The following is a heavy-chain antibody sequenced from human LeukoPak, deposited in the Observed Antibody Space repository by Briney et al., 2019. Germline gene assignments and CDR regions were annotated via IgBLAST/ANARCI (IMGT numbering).Heavy chain of an antibody. CDR2: IYTSGST. V-gene: IGHV4-4*07. Sequence: PSETLSLTCTVSGGPISSYYWSWIRQPAGKGLEWIGRIYTSGSTNYNPSLKSRVTMSVDTSKNQFSLKLSSVTAADTAVYYCARVGSPNWNWYFDLWGRGTLVTVSS. D-gene: IGHD1-20*01. CDR3: ARVGSPNWNWYFDL. J-gene: IGHJ2*01. CDR1: GGPISSYY.